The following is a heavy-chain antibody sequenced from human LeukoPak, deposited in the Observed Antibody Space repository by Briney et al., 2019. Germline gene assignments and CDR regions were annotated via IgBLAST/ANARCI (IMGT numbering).Heavy chain of an antibody. V-gene: IGHV3-23*01. D-gene: IGHD5-24*01. Sequence: PGGSLRLSCAASGFSFSSYAMSWVRQAPGKGLDWVSTISDSGGSTYYADSVKGRFTVSRDNSKNTLYLQMSSLRAEDTAIYYCAKDDVRDGYNDAFDLWGQGTMVTVSS. CDR2: ISDSGGST. CDR1: GFSFSSYA. CDR3: AKDDVRDGYNDAFDL. J-gene: IGHJ3*01.